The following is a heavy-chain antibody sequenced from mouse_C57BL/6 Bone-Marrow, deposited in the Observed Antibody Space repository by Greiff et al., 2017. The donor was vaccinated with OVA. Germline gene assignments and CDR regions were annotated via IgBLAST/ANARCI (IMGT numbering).Heavy chain of an antibody. CDR3: ARGEDYYGSRSWYFDV. D-gene: IGHD1-1*01. Sequence: QVHVKQSGAELVRPGTSVKVSCKASGYAFTNYLIEWVKQRPGQGLEWIGVINPGSGGTNYNEKFKGKATLTADKSSSTAYMQLSSLTSEDSAVYFCARGEDYYGSRSWYFDVWGTGTTVTVSS. V-gene: IGHV1-54*01. J-gene: IGHJ1*03. CDR2: INPGSGGT. CDR1: GYAFTNYL.